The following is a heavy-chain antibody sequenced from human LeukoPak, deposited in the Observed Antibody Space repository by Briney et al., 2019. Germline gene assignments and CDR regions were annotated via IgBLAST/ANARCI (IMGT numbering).Heavy chain of an antibody. Sequence: GGSLRLSCAASGFTFDDYAMHWVRQAPGKGLEWVSGISWNSGSIGYADSVKGRFTISRDNAKNSLYLQMNSLRAEDTALYYCAKDSQIAAAGSLFYWGQGTLVTVSS. CDR3: AKDSQIAAAGSLFY. J-gene: IGHJ4*02. V-gene: IGHV3-9*01. D-gene: IGHD6-13*01. CDR2: ISWNSGSI. CDR1: GFTFDDYA.